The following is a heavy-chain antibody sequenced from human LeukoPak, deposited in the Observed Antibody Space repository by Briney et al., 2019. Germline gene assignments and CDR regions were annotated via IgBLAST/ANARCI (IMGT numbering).Heavy chain of an antibody. CDR3: ARTSTMVRDNWFDP. J-gene: IGHJ5*02. CDR1: GGSISSSSYY. V-gene: IGHV4-39*01. Sequence: SETLSLTCTVSGGSISSSSYYWGWIRQPPGKGLEWIGSIYYSGSTYYNPSLKSRVTISVDTSKNQFSLKLSSVTAADTAVYYCARTSTMVRDNWFDPWGQGTLVTVSS. D-gene: IGHD3-10*01. CDR2: IYYSGST.